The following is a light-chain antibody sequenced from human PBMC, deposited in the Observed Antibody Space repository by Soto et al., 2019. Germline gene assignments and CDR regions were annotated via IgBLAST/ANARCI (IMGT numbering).Light chain of an antibody. CDR1: QYISIW. CDR3: QQGRTSPFS. V-gene: IGKV1D-12*01. Sequence: DIQMTQSPSFVSASLGDRVTLTCRASQYISIWLPWYQQRLGEAPRLLIFSASTLKNGVPARFSGSGSGTDFTITISGLQPEDVATYYCQQGRTSPFSFGPGTKV. J-gene: IGKJ3*01. CDR2: SAS.